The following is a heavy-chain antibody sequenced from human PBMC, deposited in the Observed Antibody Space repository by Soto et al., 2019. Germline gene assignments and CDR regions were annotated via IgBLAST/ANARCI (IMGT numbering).Heavy chain of an antibody. CDR3: ASAPVIFGVITIYYFDS. CDR1: GDSISSSTYY. D-gene: IGHD3-3*01. V-gene: IGHV4-39*01. J-gene: IGHJ4*02. Sequence: SETLSLTCTVPGDSISSSTYYWGWIRQPPGKGLEWIGSMYHSGSTYYGPSLKSRVTISVDTSKNQFSLRLSSVTASDTAVYYWASAPVIFGVITIYYFDSWGQGTQVTVSS. CDR2: MYHSGST.